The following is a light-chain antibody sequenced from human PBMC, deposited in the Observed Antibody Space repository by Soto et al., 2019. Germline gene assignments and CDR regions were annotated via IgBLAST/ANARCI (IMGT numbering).Light chain of an antibody. Sequence: QSVLTQPGPVSGSPGQSVTISGTGTNSDVGGYNYVSWYQQYPGKAPKLMIYGVSERPSGVPDRFSGSKSGNTASLTISGLQAEDEADYYCCSYGATDTWVFGGGTKVTVL. V-gene: IGLV2-11*01. CDR3: CSYGATDTWV. CDR2: GVS. J-gene: IGLJ3*02. CDR1: NSDVGGYNY.